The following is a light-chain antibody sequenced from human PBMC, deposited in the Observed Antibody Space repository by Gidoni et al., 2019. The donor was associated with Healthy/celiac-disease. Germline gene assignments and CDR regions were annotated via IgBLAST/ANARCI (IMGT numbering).Light chain of an antibody. CDR2: KAS. J-gene: IGKJ2*01. V-gene: IGKV1-5*03. CDR3: QQYNSYS. CDR1: QSISSW. Sequence: DIQMTQSPSTLSASVGDRVTITCGASQSISSWLAWYQQKPGEAPKLLIYKASSLDSGVPSRFSGSGSGTEFTLTISSLQPDDFATYYCQQYNSYSFGQGTKLEIK.